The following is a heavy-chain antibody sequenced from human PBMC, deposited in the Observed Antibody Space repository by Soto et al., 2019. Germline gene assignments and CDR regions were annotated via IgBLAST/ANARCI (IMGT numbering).Heavy chain of an antibody. CDR2: INPSGGST. Sequence: QVQLVQSGAEVKKPGASVKVSCKASGYTFTSYYMHWVRQAPGQGLEWMGIINPSGGSTSYAQKFQGRVTMTRDTSTSTVYMELSSLRSEDTAVYYCATWGGMPTRYLDYYGMDVWGQGTTVTVSS. V-gene: IGHV1-46*01. CDR1: GYTFTSYY. J-gene: IGHJ6*02. D-gene: IGHD2-15*01. CDR3: ATWGGMPTRYLDYYGMDV.